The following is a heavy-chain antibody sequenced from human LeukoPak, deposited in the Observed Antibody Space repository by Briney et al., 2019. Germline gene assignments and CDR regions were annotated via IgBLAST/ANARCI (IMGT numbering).Heavy chain of an antibody. J-gene: IGHJ4*02. CDR1: GFTFSSYW. CDR3: ARDGDSSGWSYFDY. D-gene: IGHD3-22*01. V-gene: IGHV3-7*01. Sequence: GGSLRLSCAASGFTFSSYWMSWVGQAPGKGLEGVTNIKQDGSEKHYVDSVRGRFTISRDNAKNSVYLQIDSLRAEDTAVYYCARDGDSSGWSYFDYWGQGTLVTVSS. CDR2: IKQDGSEK.